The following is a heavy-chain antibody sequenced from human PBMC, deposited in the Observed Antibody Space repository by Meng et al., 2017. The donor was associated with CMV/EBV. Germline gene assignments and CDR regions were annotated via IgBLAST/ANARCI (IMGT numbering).Heavy chain of an antibody. J-gene: IGHJ4*02. Sequence: ASVKVSCKASGYTFTSYDINWVRQATGQGLEWMGWMNPNSGNTGYAQKFQGRVTITADKSTSTAYMELSSLRSEDTAVYYCARVPQGFDDSSGYYFGYWGQGTLVTVSS. CDR3: ARVPQGFDDSSGYYFGY. CDR2: MNPNSGNT. CDR1: GYTFTSYD. V-gene: IGHV1-8*01. D-gene: IGHD3-22*01.